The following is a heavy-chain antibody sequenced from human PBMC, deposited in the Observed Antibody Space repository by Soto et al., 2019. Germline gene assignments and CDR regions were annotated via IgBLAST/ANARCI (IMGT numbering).Heavy chain of an antibody. V-gene: IGHV3-23*01. CDR1: GFTFSSYA. Sequence: GGSLRLSCAASGFTFSSYAMSWVRQAPGKGLEWVSAISGSGGGTYYADSVTGRFTISRDNSKNTLYLQMNSLRAEDTAVYYCAKDIGGVGDWNLDYWGQGTLVTVSS. CDR2: ISGSGGGT. CDR3: AKDIGGVGDWNLDY. J-gene: IGHJ4*02. D-gene: IGHD1-1*01.